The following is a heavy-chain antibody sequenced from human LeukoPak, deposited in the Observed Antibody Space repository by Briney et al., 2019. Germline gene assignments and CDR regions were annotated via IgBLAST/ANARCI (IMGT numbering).Heavy chain of an antibody. V-gene: IGHV3-23*01. CDR2: IGGTGGTT. CDR1: GFTFSTYA. CDR3: TRGSGWSCFCY. D-gene: IGHD6-19*01. J-gene: IGHJ4*02. Sequence: GGSLRLSCAASGFTFSTYAMTWVRQAPGKGLEWVSSIGGTGGTTFSADSVKGRFTISRDNAKNSLYLQMNDLRADDTAVYYCTRGSGWSCFCYWGQGTLVTVSS.